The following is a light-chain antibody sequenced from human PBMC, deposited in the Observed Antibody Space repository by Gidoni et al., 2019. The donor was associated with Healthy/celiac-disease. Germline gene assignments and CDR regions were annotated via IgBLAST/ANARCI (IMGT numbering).Light chain of an antibody. J-gene: IGKJ4*01. CDR2: DAS. CDR1: QDISNY. Sequence: QSPSSLSASVGDRVTITCQASQDISNYLNWYQQKPGKAPKLLIYDASNLETGVPARFSGSGSGTDFTFTISSLQPEDIATYYCQQYDNLPTFGGGTKVEIK. V-gene: IGKV1-33*01. CDR3: QQYDNLPT.